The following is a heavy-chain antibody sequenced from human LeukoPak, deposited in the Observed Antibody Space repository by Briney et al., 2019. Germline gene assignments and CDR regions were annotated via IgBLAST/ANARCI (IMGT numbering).Heavy chain of an antibody. CDR1: GGSINTYC. Sequence: SETLSLTCTVSGGSINTYCWSWIRRAPGKGLEWIGYIYHSGNTNYNPSLKSRVTISVDTSKNQFSLKLSSVTAADTAVYYCARDRNYYDSSGYLNWFDPWGQGTLVTVSS. J-gene: IGHJ5*02. CDR3: ARDRNYYDSSGYLNWFDP. D-gene: IGHD3-22*01. V-gene: IGHV4-59*01. CDR2: IYHSGNT.